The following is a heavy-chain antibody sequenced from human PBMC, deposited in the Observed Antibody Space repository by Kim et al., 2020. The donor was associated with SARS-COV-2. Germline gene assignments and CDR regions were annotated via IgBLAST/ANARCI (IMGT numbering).Heavy chain of an antibody. Sequence: YNASLKSRLTISPDTSKNQFSLKLSSVTAADTAVYYCARAVYYGSGNYFDYWGQGTLVTVSS. J-gene: IGHJ4*02. D-gene: IGHD3-10*01. V-gene: IGHV4-59*01. CDR3: ARAVYYGSGNYFDY.